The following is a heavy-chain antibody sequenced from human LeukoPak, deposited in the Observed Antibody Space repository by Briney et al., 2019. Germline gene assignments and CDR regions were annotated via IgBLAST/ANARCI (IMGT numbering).Heavy chain of an antibody. CDR1: GGSISSGSYY. J-gene: IGHJ3*02. Sequence: PSETLSLTCTVSGGSISSGSYYWSWIRQPAGKGLEWIGRIYTSGSTNYNPSLKSRVTISVDTSKNQFSLKLSSVTAADTAVYYCARETRFLESMGNAFDIWGQGTMVTVSS. D-gene: IGHD3-3*01. V-gene: IGHV4-61*02. CDR3: ARETRFLESMGNAFDI. CDR2: IYTSGST.